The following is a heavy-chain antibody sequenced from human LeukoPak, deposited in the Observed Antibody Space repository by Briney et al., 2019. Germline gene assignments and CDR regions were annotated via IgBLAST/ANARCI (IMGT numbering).Heavy chain of an antibody. J-gene: IGHJ6*02. D-gene: IGHD2-21*02. Sequence: GGSLRLSCAASGFTFSDYYMSWIRQAPGKGLEWVSYISSSGSTIYYADSVKGRFTISRDNAKNSLYLQMNSLRAEDTAVYYCARSTYCGGDCYSFGSAVGMDVWGQGTTVTVSS. CDR2: ISSSGSTI. V-gene: IGHV3-11*01. CDR1: GFTFSDYY. CDR3: ARSTYCGGDCYSFGSAVGMDV.